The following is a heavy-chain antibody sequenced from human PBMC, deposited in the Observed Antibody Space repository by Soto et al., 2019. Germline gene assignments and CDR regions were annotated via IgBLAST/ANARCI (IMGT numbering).Heavy chain of an antibody. J-gene: IGHJ4*02. Sequence: PGGSLRRSCAASGCPLSNKRKTWDRQAPGKGLEWIGRIKSKRDGGTIDDAAPVRGRFTISRDDSTNTLYLQMNNLKTEDTAIYYCTRGAPSGTFYDYWGQGTLVTVSS. CDR2: IKSKRDGGTI. CDR3: TRGAPSGTFYDY. V-gene: IGHV3-15*01. CDR1: GCPLSNKR. D-gene: IGHD6-13*01.